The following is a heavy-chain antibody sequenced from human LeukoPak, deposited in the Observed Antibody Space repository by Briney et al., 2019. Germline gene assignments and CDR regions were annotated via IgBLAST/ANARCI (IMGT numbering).Heavy chain of an antibody. CDR1: GFTFSSYS. J-gene: IGHJ4*02. Sequence: GGSLRLSCAASGFTFSSYSMKWVRQAPGKGLEWVSYISISGSTIHYADSVKGRFTISRDNAKNSVYLQMNSLRAEDTALYYCARGSGSSWYFYFDYWGQGTLVTVSS. D-gene: IGHD6-13*01. V-gene: IGHV3-48*04. CDR3: ARGSGSSWYFYFDY. CDR2: ISISGSTI.